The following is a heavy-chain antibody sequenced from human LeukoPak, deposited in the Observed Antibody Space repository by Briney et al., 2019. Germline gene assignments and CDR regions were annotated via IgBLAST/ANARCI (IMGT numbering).Heavy chain of an antibody. Sequence: SETLSLTCTVSGGSISSSSYYWGWIRQPPGKGLEWIGSIYYSGSTYYNPSLKSRVTISVDTSKNQFSLKLSSVTAADTAVYYCARVLTTVVTPYLDYWGQGTLVTVSS. J-gene: IGHJ4*02. CDR2: IYYSGST. CDR1: GGSISSSSYY. D-gene: IGHD4-23*01. V-gene: IGHV4-39*07. CDR3: ARVLTTVVTPYLDY.